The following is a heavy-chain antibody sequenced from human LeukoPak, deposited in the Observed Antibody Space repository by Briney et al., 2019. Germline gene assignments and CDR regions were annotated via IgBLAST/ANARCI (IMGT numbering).Heavy chain of an antibody. CDR2: INTDGSST. D-gene: IGHD3-22*01. CDR3: ARGGSGHYDSSGLDY. J-gene: IGHJ4*02. CDR1: GFTFSSYW. Sequence: GGSLRLSCAASGFTFSSYWMHWVRQAPGKGLVWVSRINTDGSSTRYADSVKGRFTISRDNAKNTLYLQMNSLRAEDTAVYYCARGGSGHYDSSGLDYWGQGTLVTVSS. V-gene: IGHV3-74*01.